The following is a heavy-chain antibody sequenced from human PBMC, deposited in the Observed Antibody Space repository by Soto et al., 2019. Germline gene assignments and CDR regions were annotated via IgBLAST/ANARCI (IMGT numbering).Heavy chain of an antibody. CDR2: SYPGDSDT. V-gene: IGHV5-51*01. CDR1: GYSFASHW. Sequence: GESLKISCKGSGYSFASHWVACLRQMPEKGLEGIGTSYPGDSDTKYSSAFRGHVTISADTSVSTAYLKWRSLEATDSAIYYCARYSGSYWHYLDFWGQGTLVTVYS. CDR3: ARYSGSYWHYLDF. D-gene: IGHD1-26*01. J-gene: IGHJ4*02.